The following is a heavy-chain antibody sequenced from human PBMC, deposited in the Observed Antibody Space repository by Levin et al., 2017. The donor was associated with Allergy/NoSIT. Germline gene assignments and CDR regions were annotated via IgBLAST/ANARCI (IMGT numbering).Heavy chain of an antibody. CDR2: ISSSSSYI. D-gene: IGHD1-26*01. J-gene: IGHJ4*02. CDR1: GFTFSSYS. CDR3: ASVRRGSYAFDY. Sequence: GGSLRLSCAASGFTFSSYSMNWVRQAPGKGLEWVSSISSSSSYIYYADSVKGRFTISRDNAKNSLYLQMNSLRAEDTAVYYCASVRRGSYAFDYWGQGTLVTVSS. V-gene: IGHV3-21*01.